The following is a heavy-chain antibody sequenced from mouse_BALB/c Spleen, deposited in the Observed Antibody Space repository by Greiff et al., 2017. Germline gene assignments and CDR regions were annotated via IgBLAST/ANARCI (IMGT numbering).Heavy chain of an antibody. V-gene: IGHV14-3*02. J-gene: IGHJ1*01. CDR2: IDPANGNT. D-gene: IGHD1-1*01. CDR1: GFNIKDTY. Sequence: VQLKESGAELVKPGASVKLSCTASGFNIKDTYMHWVKQRPEQGLEWIGRIDPANGNTKYDPKFQGKATITADTSSNTAYLQLSSLTSEDTAVYYCARFHDYYGSSYWYFDVWGAGTTVTVSS. CDR3: ARFHDYYGSSYWYFDV.